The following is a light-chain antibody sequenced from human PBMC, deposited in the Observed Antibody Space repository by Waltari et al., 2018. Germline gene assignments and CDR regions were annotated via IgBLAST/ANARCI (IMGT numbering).Light chain of an antibody. CDR1: QSVSRSY. CDR3: QYCVHSRPLFT. CDR2: GAY. Sequence: EIVLTQSPGTLSLSPGERATLSCRARQSVSRSYLTWYQQKPGQAPRLLIYGAYSRATGIPDRFSGRRSGTDFTLSISRMEPEDFAVYYCQYCVHSRPLFTFCGGTKVEIK. J-gene: IGKJ4*01. V-gene: IGKV3-20*01.